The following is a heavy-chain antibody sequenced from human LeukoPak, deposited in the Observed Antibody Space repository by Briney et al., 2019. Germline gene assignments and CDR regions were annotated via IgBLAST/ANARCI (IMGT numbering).Heavy chain of an antibody. CDR1: GGSISSYY. CDR2: IYYSGST. CDR3: ARITVDYGMDV. Sequence: SETLSLTCTVSGGSISSYYWSWIRQPPGNGLEWIGYIYYSGSTNYNPSLKGRVTISVDTSKNQFSLKLSSVTAADTAVYYCARITVDYGMDVWGQGTTVTVSS. D-gene: IGHD4-17*01. V-gene: IGHV4-59*01. J-gene: IGHJ6*02.